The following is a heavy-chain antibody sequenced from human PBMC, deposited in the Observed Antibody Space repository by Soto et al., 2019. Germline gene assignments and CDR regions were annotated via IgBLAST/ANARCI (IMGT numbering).Heavy chain of an antibody. CDR1: GYSFTSYW. D-gene: IGHD6-13*01. CDR3: ARGKAGTDYYYYYYMDV. J-gene: IGHJ6*03. CDR2: IYPGDSDT. Sequence: PGESLKISCKGSGYSFTSYWIGWVRQMPGKGLEWMGIIYPGDSDTRYSPSFQGQVTISADKSISTAYLQWSSLKASDTAMYYCARGKAGTDYYYYYYMDVWGKGTTVTVSS. V-gene: IGHV5-51*01.